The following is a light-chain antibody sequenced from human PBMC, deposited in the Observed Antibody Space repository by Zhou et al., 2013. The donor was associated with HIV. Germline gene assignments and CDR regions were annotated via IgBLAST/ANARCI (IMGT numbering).Light chain of an antibody. V-gene: IGKV1-5*03. CDR2: KAS. Sequence: DIQMTQSPSTLSASVGDRVTITCRASQSISSWLAWYQQKPGKAPKLLIYKASSLESGVPSRFSGSGSGTEFTLTISSLQPEDFATYYCQQSYSTLMCSFGQGTKLEIK. J-gene: IGKJ2*04. CDR1: QSISSW. CDR3: QQSYSTLMCS.